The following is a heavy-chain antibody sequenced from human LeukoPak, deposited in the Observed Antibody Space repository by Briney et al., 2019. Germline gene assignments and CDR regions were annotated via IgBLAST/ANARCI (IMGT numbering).Heavy chain of an antibody. Sequence: GGSLRLSCAASGFTFGSYWMSWVRQAPGKGLEWVDNIKQDGSEKYYVDSVKGRFTISRDNAKNSLYLQMNSLRAEDTAVYYCARGKYSFDYWGQGTLVTVSS. CDR1: GFTFGSYW. CDR2: IKQDGSEK. CDR3: ARGKYSFDY. J-gene: IGHJ4*02. V-gene: IGHV3-7*01.